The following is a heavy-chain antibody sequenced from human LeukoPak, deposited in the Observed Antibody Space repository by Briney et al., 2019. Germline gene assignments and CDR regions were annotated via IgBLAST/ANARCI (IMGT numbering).Heavy chain of an antibody. J-gene: IGHJ4*02. CDR2: ISAYNGNT. Sequence: ASVKVSCKASGYTFTSYGISWVRQAPGQGLEWMGWISAYNGNTNYAQKLQGRVTMTTDTSTSTAYMELRSLRSDDTAVYYCARVKLPYHDFWSGYWYFDYWGQGTLVTVSS. D-gene: IGHD3-3*01. CDR1: GYTFTSYG. V-gene: IGHV1-18*01. CDR3: ARVKLPYHDFWSGYWYFDY.